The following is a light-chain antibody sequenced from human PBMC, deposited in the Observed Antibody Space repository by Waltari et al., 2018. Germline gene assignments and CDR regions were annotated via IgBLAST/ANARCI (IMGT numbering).Light chain of an antibody. V-gene: IGKV4-1*01. Sequence: DIVMTQSPDSLAVSLGERATINCKSSQTVLYSSNNKNYLAWFQQKPGQPPKLLIYWASTRGSGVPDRFNGSGSGTDFTLPINSLQAEDVAVYYCQQYYGSPLTFGGGTKVEIK. CDR2: WAS. CDR1: QTVLYSSNNKNY. J-gene: IGKJ4*01. CDR3: QQYYGSPLT.